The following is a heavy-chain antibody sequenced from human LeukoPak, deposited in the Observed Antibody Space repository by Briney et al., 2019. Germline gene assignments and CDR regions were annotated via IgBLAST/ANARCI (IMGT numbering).Heavy chain of an antibody. CDR1: GGSISGYY. CDR2: IYYNGIS. J-gene: IGHJ3*02. D-gene: IGHD6-19*01. Sequence: PSETLSLTCTVSGGSISGYYWSWIRQPPGKGLEWIAYIYYNGISNYNPSLKSRVIISVDTSKNQFSLKLSSVTAADTAVYYCARGLLAVWPFDIWGQGTMVTVSS. V-gene: IGHV4-59*12. CDR3: ARGLLAVWPFDI.